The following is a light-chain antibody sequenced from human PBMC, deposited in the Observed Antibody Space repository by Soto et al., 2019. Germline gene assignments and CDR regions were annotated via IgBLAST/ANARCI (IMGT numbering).Light chain of an antibody. V-gene: IGKV1-12*01. J-gene: IGKJ1*01. CDR2: TAS. Sequence: DIQMTQSPSSVSASVGDRVTITCRASQGVSTWLAWYQQKPGKAPNLLIHTASSLQTGVPSRFSGSGSGTDFTLTISRLEPEDFAAYYCQQYASSPMTFGQGTRVDIK. CDR1: QGVSTW. CDR3: QQYASSPMT.